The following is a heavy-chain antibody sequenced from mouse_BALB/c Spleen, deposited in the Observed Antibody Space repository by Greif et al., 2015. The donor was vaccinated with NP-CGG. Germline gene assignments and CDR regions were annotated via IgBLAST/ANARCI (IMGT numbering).Heavy chain of an antibody. Sequence: EVQLQESGPELVKPGASVKISCKASGYSFTDYIMLWVKQSHGKSLEWIGNINPYYGSTSYNLKFKGKATLTVDKSSSTAYMQLNSLTSEDSAVYYCASSSYWFAYWGQGTLVTVSA. CDR2: INPYYGST. J-gene: IGHJ3*01. CDR3: ASSSYWFAY. CDR1: GYSFTDYI. D-gene: IGHD1-1*01. V-gene: IGHV1-39*01.